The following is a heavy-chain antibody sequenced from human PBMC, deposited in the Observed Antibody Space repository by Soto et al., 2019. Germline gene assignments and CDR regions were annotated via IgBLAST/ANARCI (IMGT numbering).Heavy chain of an antibody. J-gene: IGHJ3*02. CDR3: ATDQASGDNFWVGSFDI. CDR1: SFTFTNAW. D-gene: IGHD3-3*01. Sequence: EAKLVESGAGLVKPGGSLRLSCAASSFTFTNAWLNWVRQAPGKGLEWVGRIKSKIDGGTKDYAAPVKGRFSISRDDSNHILYLHMNSLKTEDTAVYYRATDQASGDNFWVGSFDIWGQGTRVNVSS. CDR2: IKSKIDGGTK. V-gene: IGHV3-15*07.